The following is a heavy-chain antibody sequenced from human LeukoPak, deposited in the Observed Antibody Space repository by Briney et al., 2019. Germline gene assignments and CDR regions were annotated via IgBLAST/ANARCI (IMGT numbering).Heavy chain of an antibody. CDR1: GYTFTSYG. J-gene: IGHJ6*03. CDR3: ARDGDSRSYLDYYYYMDV. V-gene: IGHV1-18*01. CDR2: ISAYNGNT. D-gene: IGHD3-10*01. Sequence: ASVKVSCKASGYTFTSYGISWVRQAPGQGLEWMGWISAYNGNTNYAQKLQGRVTMTTDTSTSTAYMELRSLRSDDTAVYYCARDGDSRSYLDYYYYMDVWGKGTTVTISS.